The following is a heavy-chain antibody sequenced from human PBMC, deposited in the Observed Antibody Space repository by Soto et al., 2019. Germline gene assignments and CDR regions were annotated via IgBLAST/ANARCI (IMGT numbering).Heavy chain of an antibody. V-gene: IGHV3-23*01. J-gene: IGHJ3*02. CDR1: GFTFSSYA. CDR3: AKDRTLRHAFDI. Sequence: GGSLRLSCAASGFTFSSYAMSWVRQAPGKGLEWVSAISGSGGSTYYADSVKGRFTISRDNSKNTLNLQMNSLRAEDTAVYYCAKDRTLRHAFDIWGQGTMVTVS. CDR2: ISGSGGST.